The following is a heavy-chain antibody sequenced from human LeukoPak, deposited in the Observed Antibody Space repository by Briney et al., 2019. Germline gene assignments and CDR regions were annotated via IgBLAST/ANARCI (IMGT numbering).Heavy chain of an antibody. V-gene: IGHV4-39*01. CDR2: IYYSGST. CDR3: ARHGPVAGISSPNDY. Sequence: QASETLSLTCSVSGDSISRGSYYWGWIRQPPGKGLEWIGSIYYSGSTYYNPSLKSRLTISVDTSKNQFSLKLSSVTAADTAVYYCARHGPVAGISSPNDYWGQGTLVTVSS. CDR1: GDSISRGSYY. D-gene: IGHD6-19*01. J-gene: IGHJ4*02.